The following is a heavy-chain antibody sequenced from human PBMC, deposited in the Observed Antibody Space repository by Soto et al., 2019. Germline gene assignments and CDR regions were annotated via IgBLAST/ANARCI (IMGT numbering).Heavy chain of an antibody. Sequence: SETLSLTCTVSGGSISSSSYYWGWIRQPPGKGLEWIGSIYYSGSTYYNPSLKSRVTMSVDTSKNQFSLKLSSVTAADTAVYYCARTDGYYRDYWGQGTLVTVSS. CDR2: IYYSGST. V-gene: IGHV4-39*07. J-gene: IGHJ4*02. D-gene: IGHD3-22*01. CDR3: ARTDGYYRDY. CDR1: GGSISSSSYY.